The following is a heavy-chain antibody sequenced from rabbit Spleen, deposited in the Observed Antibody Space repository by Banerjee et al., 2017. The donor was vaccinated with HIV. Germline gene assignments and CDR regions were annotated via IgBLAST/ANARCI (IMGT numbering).Heavy chain of an antibody. CDR3: ARNYVNVFDP. CDR2: IDISDGDT. V-gene: IGHV1S45*01. Sequence: QEQLVESGGGLVQPEGSLTLTCKASGINFSSYNFICWVRQAPGKGLEWIACIDISDGDTDYANWPKGRFTISKASSTTVTLKMTSLTAADTATYFCARNYVNVFDPWGPGTLVTVS. CDR1: GINFSSYNF. J-gene: IGHJ2*01. D-gene: IGHD1-1*01.